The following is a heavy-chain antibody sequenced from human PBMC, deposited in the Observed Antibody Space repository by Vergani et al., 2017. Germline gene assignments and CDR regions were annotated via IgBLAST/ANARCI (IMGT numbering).Heavy chain of an antibody. D-gene: IGHD2-21*02. J-gene: IGHJ4*02. V-gene: IGHV1-2*02. Sequence: QVQLVQSGAEVKKPGASVKVSCKASGYTFTGYYMHWVRQAPGQGLEWMGWINPNSGGTNYAQKFQGRVTMTRDTSISTAYMELSRLRSDDTAVYYCARVDKRLLFDSKPDYWGQGTLVTVSS. CDR1: GYTFTGYY. CDR2: INPNSGGT. CDR3: ARVDKRLLFDSKPDY.